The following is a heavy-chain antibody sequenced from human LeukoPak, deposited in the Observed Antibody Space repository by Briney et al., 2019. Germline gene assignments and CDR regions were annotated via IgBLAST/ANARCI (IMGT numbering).Heavy chain of an antibody. V-gene: IGHV3-33*01. D-gene: IGHD5-12*01. CDR2: IMFDGSNK. CDR3: ARDQSGGYDGFDPRN. J-gene: IGHJ4*02. CDR1: GFTFSGFG. Sequence: GGSPRLSCAASGFTFSGFGIHWVRQAPGEGLEWVALIMFDGSNKYYVDSVKGRFTISRDNSKNTVYLQTDSLRAEDTAVYYCARDQSGGYDGFDPRNWGQGTLVIVSS.